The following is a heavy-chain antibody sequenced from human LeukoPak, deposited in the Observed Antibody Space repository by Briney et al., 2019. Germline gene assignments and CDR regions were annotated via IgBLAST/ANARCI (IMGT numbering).Heavy chain of an antibody. CDR1: GGSISSSSYY. CDR2: IYYSGST. CDR3: ARRGAPDCSGGSCYKVDY. J-gene: IGHJ4*02. V-gene: IGHV4-39*01. D-gene: IGHD2-15*01. Sequence: SETLSLTCTVSGGSISSSSYYWGWIRQPPGKGLEWIGSIYYSGSTYYNPSLKSRVTIPVDTSKNQFSLKLSSVTAADTAVYYCARRGAPDCSGGSCYKVDYWGQGTLVTVSS.